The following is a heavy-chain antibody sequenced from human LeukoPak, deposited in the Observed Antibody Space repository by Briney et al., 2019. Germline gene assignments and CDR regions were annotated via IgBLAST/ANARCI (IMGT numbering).Heavy chain of an antibody. D-gene: IGHD3-10*01. Sequence: PGGSLRLSCAASGFTFSDHYMSWIRPAPGKGLEWVSYISSSGSTIYYADSVKGRFTISRDTAKNSLYLQMNSLRAEDTAVYYCARSVINYYYGMDVWGQGTTVTVSS. J-gene: IGHJ6*02. CDR2: ISSSGSTI. CDR1: GFTFSDHY. CDR3: ARSVINYYYGMDV. V-gene: IGHV3-11*01.